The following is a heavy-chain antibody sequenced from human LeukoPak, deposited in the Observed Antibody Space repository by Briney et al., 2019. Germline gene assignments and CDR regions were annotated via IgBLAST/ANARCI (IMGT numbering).Heavy chain of an antibody. CDR3: AKNGEVLSWFDP. CDR2: ISASGDRT. J-gene: IGHJ5*02. CDR1: GFTFSSYA. D-gene: IGHD3-10*01. V-gene: IGHV3-23*01. Sequence: GGSLRLSCAASGFTFSSYAMSWVRQAPGRGLEWVSAISASGDRTYYADSVKGRFTISRGNSKNTLYLRMNSLRAEDTAVYSCAKNGEVLSWFDPWGQGTLVTVSS.